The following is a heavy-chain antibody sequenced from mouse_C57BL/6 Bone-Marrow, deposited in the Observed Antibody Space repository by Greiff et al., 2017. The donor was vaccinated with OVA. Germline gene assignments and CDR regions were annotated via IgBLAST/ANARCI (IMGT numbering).Heavy chain of an antibody. CDR3: TTWRFDSLYAMDY. CDR1: GFNIKDDY. Sequence: EVQVVESGAELVRPGASVKLSCTASGFNIKDDYMHWVKQRPEQGLEWIGWIDPKNGDTEYASKFQGKATITADTSSNTAYLQLSSLTSEDTAVYYCTTWRFDSLYAMDYWGQGTSVTVSS. V-gene: IGHV14-4*01. CDR2: IDPKNGDT. J-gene: IGHJ4*01.